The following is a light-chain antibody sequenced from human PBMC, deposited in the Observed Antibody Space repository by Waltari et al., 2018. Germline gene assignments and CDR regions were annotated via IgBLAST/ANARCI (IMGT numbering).Light chain of an antibody. J-gene: IGKJ4*01. CDR1: QSVSSSY. V-gene: IGKV3-20*01. Sequence: EIVLTQSPRTLSLSPGERATLSCRASQSVSSSYLAWYQQKLGQAPRLLIYGASSRATGIPDRFSGSGSGTDFTLTISRLEPEDFAVYYCQQYGSSPTFGGGTKVEIK. CDR3: QQYGSSPT. CDR2: GAS.